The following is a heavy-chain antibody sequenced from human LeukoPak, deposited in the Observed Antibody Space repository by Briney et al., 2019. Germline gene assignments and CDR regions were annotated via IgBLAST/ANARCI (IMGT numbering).Heavy chain of an antibody. J-gene: IGHJ5*02. V-gene: IGHV3-23*01. CDR2: ISGSGGST. CDR1: GFTFSSYE. CDR3: AKDRRAGSRATYP. Sequence: PGGSLRLSCAASGFTFSSYEMNWVRQAPGKGLEWVSAISGSGGSTYYADSVKGRFTISRDNSKNTLYLQMNSLRAEDTAVYYCAKDRRAGSRATYPWGQGTLVTVSS. D-gene: IGHD6-19*01.